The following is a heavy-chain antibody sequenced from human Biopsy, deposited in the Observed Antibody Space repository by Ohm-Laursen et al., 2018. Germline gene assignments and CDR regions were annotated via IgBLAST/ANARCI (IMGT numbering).Heavy chain of an antibody. J-gene: IGHJ6*02. D-gene: IGHD6-25*01. Sequence: SLRLSCTASGFTFSSYGMHWVRQAPGKGLEWVAVIWYDGSRQYYADSVKGRFTISRDNSKNTLYLQMNSLRAEDTAVYYCARDGAAGYGLDVWSQGTTVTVSS. CDR3: ARDGAAGYGLDV. CDR2: IWYDGSRQ. CDR1: GFTFSSYG. V-gene: IGHV3-33*01.